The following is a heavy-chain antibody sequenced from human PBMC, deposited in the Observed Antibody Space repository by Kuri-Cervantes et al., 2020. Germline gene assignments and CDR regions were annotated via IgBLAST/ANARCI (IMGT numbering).Heavy chain of an antibody. CDR1: GFAFRNYW. J-gene: IGHJ6*03. CDR3: TTGLTKVRGVITDTEKYYYMDV. D-gene: IGHD3-10*01. Sequence: GESLKISCAASGFAFRNYWMHWVRQAPGEGPVWVSLISSDGTTALYANSVKGRFTISRDDSKNTLYLQMNSLKTEDTAVYYCTTGLTKVRGVITDTEKYYYMDVWGKGTTVTVSS. CDR2: ISSDGTTA. V-gene: IGHV3-74*01.